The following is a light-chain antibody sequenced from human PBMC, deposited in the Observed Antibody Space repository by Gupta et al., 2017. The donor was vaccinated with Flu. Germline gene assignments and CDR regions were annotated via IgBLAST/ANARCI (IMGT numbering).Light chain of an antibody. CDR1: QDITTY. CDR3: QQYSGT. CDR2: DAS. V-gene: IGKV1-33*01. J-gene: IGKJ2*02. Sequence: TPSPSSLSVSVGDRVTITCQASQDITTYVTWYQQKPGKAPKVLIYDASRLGTGVPSRFSGSGYGTDFTFTISSLQLEDIATYYCQQYSGTFGQGTKLQIK.